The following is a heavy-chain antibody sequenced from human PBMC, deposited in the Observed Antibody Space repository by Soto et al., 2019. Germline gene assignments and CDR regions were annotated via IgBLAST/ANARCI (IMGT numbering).Heavy chain of an antibody. Sequence: QMQLVESGGGVVQPGRSLRLSCAASGFSFRSYGIHWVHQAPGKGLEWVALIWFDGSKKYYVDSVKCRFAVTRDNSKNTLYPQMNSLTVEDTAVYYCARDRLVPYGYGMDVWGQWTTVTVSS. CDR2: IWFDGSKK. V-gene: IGHV3-33*01. CDR1: GFSFRSYG. D-gene: IGHD2-2*01. CDR3: ARDRLVPYGYGMDV. J-gene: IGHJ6*02.